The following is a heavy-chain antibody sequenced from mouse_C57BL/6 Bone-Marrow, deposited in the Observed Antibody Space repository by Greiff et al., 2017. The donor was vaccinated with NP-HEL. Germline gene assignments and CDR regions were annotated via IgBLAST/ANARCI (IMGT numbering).Heavy chain of an antibody. CDR2: IYPGDGDT. D-gene: IGHD1-1*01. CDR3: ARSLYSRSNYWYFDV. Sequence: VQRVESGPELVKPGASVKISCKASGYAFSSSWMNWVKQRPGKGLEWIGRIYPGDGDTNYNGKFKGKATLTADKSSSTAYMQLSSLTSEDSAVYFCARSLYSRSNYWYFDVWGTGTTVTVAS. V-gene: IGHV1-82*01. CDR1: GYAFSSSW. J-gene: IGHJ1*03.